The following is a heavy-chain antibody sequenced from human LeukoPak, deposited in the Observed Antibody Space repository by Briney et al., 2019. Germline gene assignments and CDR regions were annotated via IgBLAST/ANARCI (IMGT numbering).Heavy chain of an antibody. J-gene: IGHJ6*03. D-gene: IGHD2-2*02. Sequence: ASVKVSCKASGYTFTSYGISWVRQAPGQGLEWMGWISAYNGNTNNAQKLQGRVTMTTDTSTSTAYMELRSLRSDDTAVYYCARDPRDYTKSHTGRYPYYYYMDVWGKGTTVTVSS. CDR3: ARDPRDYTKSHTGRYPYYYYMDV. V-gene: IGHV1-18*01. CDR2: ISAYNGNT. CDR1: GYTFTSYG.